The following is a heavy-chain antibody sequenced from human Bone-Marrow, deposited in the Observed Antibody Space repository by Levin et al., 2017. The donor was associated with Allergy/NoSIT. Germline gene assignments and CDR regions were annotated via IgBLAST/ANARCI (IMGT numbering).Heavy chain of an antibody. Sequence: LSLTCEASGFSFSTYEMTWIRQAPGKGLEWISYISESGGTIYYADSVKGRFTISRDNAKNSLYLQMNSLRAEDTAVYYCASGPISDYWGQGTQVSVSS. J-gene: IGHJ4*02. CDR1: GFSFSTYE. CDR3: ASGPISDY. V-gene: IGHV3-48*03. D-gene: IGHD3-3*01. CDR2: ISESGGTI.